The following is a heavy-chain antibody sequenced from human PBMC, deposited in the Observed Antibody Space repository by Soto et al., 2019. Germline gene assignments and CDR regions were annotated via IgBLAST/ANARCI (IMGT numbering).Heavy chain of an antibody. D-gene: IGHD2-2*01. J-gene: IGHJ4*02. V-gene: IGHV3-21*01. CDR1: GFTFSSYS. Sequence: EVQLVESGGGLVKPGGSLRLSCAASGFTFSSYSMNWVRQAPGKGLEWVSSISSSSSYIYYADSVKGRFTISRDNAKNSLYLQMNSLRAEDTAVYYCARDAEGYCSSTSGYGYFDYWGQGTLVTVSS. CDR2: ISSSSSYI. CDR3: ARDAEGYCSSTSGYGYFDY.